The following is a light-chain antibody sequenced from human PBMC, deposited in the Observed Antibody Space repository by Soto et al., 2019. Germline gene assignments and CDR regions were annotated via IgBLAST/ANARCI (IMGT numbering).Light chain of an antibody. CDR2: EVN. CDR1: STDVGAYNY. CDR3: SSYTSSRTLV. J-gene: IGLJ2*01. V-gene: IGLV2-14*01. Sequence: QSALTQPASVSESPGQSITISCTGTSTDVGAYNYVSWYQKYPGKAPKLMIYEVNYRPSGVSNRFSGSKSGNTASLTISGRQADYEADYYCSSYTSSRTLVFGGGTKLTVL.